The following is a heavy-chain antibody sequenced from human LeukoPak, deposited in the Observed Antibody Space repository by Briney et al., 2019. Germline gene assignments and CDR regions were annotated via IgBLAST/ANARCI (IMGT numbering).Heavy chain of an antibody. D-gene: IGHD3-3*01. Sequence: ASVKVSCKASGYTFTSYYMHWVRQAPGQGLEWMGIINPSGGSTSYAQKFQGRVTMTRDMSMSTVYMELSSLRSEDTAVYYCARDLGSYDFWSGYYNFDYWGQGTLVTVSS. CDR1: GYTFTSYY. J-gene: IGHJ4*02. V-gene: IGHV1-46*01. CDR3: ARDLGSYDFWSGYYNFDY. CDR2: INPSGGST.